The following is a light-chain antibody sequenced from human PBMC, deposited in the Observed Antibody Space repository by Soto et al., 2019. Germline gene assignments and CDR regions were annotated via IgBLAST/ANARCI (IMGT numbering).Light chain of an antibody. V-gene: IGKV3-20*01. J-gene: IGKJ3*01. CDR3: KPYGGSPRFT. CDR1: QSVSSSY. Sequence: EIVLTQSPGTLSLSPGERATLSCRASQSVSSSYLAWYQQKPGQAPRLRIYGASSRATGIPDRFSGSGSGTDFTLTISRLEPEDFAVYYCKPYGGSPRFTFGPGTIVDTK. CDR2: GAS.